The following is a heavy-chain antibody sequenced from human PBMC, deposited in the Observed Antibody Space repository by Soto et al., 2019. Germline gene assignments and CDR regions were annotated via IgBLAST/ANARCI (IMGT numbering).Heavy chain of an antibody. CDR3: ATEYSSGWSYYFDY. D-gene: IGHD6-19*01. Sequence: SETLSLTCTVSGGSVTSGSHYWSWIRQPPGKGLEWIGFVYYSGSTNYNPSLKSRVTISLDTSKNQFSLKLSSVTAADTAVYYCATEYSSGWSYYFDYWGQGTLVTVSS. V-gene: IGHV4-61*01. CDR2: VYYSGST. J-gene: IGHJ4*02. CDR1: GGSVTSGSHY.